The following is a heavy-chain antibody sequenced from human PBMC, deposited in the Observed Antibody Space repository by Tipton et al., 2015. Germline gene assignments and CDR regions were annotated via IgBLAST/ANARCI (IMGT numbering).Heavy chain of an antibody. CDR1: GGSFSGYY. J-gene: IGHJ3*02. CDR3: ARGGTRSAWFSGRDNAFEI. Sequence: TLSLTCGGYGGSFSGYYWSWIRQSPGKGLEWIGEINQSGSTNYNPSLMSRFVMSVDTSKDQFSLEVKYVTAADTAVYYCARGGTRSAWFSGRDNAFEIWSQGILGTVSS. V-gene: IGHV4-34*01. CDR2: INQSGST. D-gene: IGHD6-19*01.